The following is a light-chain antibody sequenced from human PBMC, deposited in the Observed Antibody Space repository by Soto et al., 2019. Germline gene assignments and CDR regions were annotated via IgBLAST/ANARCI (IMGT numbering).Light chain of an antibody. CDR1: QSISVW. CDR3: QQYNSYWT. CDR2: KAS. Sequence: DIQMTQSPSTLSASVGDRVTITCRASQSISVWLAWYQQKAGKAPNLLIYKASRLESGVPSRFSGSGSETEFTLTISSLQPDDFATYYCQQYNSYWTFGQGTKVDI. V-gene: IGKV1-5*03. J-gene: IGKJ1*01.